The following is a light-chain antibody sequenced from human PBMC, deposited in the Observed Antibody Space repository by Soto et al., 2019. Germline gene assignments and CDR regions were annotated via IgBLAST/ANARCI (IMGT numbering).Light chain of an antibody. CDR3: QQYNNRPPWT. CDR1: QSVSSSY. CDR2: GAS. Sequence: EIVLTQSPGTLSLSPGERATLSCRASQSVSSSYLVWYQQKPGQAPRLLIFGASTRATGIPARFSGSGSGTEFSLTITSLQSEDFALYYCQQYNNRPPWTFGQGTKVDI. V-gene: IGKV3-15*01. J-gene: IGKJ1*01.